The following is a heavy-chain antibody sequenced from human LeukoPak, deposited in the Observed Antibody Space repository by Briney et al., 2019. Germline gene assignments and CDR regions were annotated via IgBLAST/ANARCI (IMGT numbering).Heavy chain of an antibody. CDR2: IWYDGSNK. CDR3: ARDVAAAGIDY. CDR1: GFAFSNYG. D-gene: IGHD6-13*01. J-gene: IGHJ4*02. V-gene: IGHV3-33*01. Sequence: GGSLRLSCAASGFAFSNYGMHWVRQAPGKGLEWVAVIWYDGSNKYYADSVKGRFIISRDNYKNTLYLQMNSLRADDTAVFYCARDVAAAGIDYWGQGTLVTVSS.